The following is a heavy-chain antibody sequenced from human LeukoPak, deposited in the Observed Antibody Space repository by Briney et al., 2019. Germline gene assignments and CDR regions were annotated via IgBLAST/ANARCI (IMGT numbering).Heavy chain of an antibody. CDR3: AKRYYYASGSYYQEYYFDY. CDR2: ISGSGGST. J-gene: IGHJ4*02. D-gene: IGHD3-10*01. CDR1: GSTFSNYA. V-gene: IGHV3-23*01. Sequence: GGSLRLSCAASGSTFSNYAMSWVRQAPGKGLEWVSAISGSGGSTYYADSVKGRFTISRDNSENTLYLQMNSLRAEDTAVYYCAKRYYYASGSYYQEYYFDYWGQGTLVTVSS.